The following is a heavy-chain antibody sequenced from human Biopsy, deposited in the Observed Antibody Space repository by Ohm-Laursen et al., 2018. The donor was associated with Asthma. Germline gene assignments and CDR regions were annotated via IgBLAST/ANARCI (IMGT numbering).Heavy chain of an antibody. V-gene: IGHV4-30-4*01. CDR2: IHYSGST. CDR1: GASNKTVDHY. Sequence: SQTLSLTCTVSGASNKTVDHYWSWLRQPPGKGLEWFGFIHYSGSTSSIPSLMGGVTIAVDTSKNLLSLKLSSVTAADTAGYYCAKASGAASANWFDPWGQGTLVTVSS. CDR3: AKASGAASANWFDP. D-gene: IGHD2-15*01. J-gene: IGHJ5*02.